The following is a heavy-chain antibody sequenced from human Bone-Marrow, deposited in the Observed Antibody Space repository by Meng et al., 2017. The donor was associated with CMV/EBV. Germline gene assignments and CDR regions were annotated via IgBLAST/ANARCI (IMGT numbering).Heavy chain of an antibody. CDR3: AREEGDF. CDR2: IKQDGSEA. CDR1: GLTFTSYL. Sequence: GGSLRLSCVASGLTFTSYLMSWVRQAPGKGLEWVANIKQDGSEAYYEDSVKGRFTISRDNTKNSLYLQMNSLRVEDTAVYYCAREEGDFWGQGTLVTVSS. V-gene: IGHV3-7*01. D-gene: IGHD3-3*01. J-gene: IGHJ4*02.